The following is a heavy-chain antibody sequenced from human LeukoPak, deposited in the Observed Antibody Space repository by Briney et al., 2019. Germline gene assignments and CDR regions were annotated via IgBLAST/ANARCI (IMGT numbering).Heavy chain of an antibody. Sequence: SETLSLTCSVSGGSLSNYYWSWIRQPAGKGLEWIGRIYPSGSTNNNPSLESRVTVSVDTSKNQFSLKLSSVTAADTAVYYCARDRRGYVGYEGDPFDIWGQGTMVTVSS. CDR3: ARDRRGYVGYEGDPFDI. V-gene: IGHV4-4*07. D-gene: IGHD5-12*01. CDR2: IYPSGST. CDR1: GGSLSNYY. J-gene: IGHJ3*02.